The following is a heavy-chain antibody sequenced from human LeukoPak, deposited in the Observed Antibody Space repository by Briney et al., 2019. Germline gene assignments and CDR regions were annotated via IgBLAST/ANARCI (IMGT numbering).Heavy chain of an antibody. Sequence: PSETLSLTCTASAGSISSYYWSWIRQPPGKGLEWIGYIYYSGSTNYNPSLKSRVTISVDTSKNQFSLKLSSVTAADTAVYYCARIDFWSGYPLFDYWGQGTLVTVSS. CDR2: IYYSGST. V-gene: IGHV4-59*01. CDR1: AGSISSYY. CDR3: ARIDFWSGYPLFDY. J-gene: IGHJ4*02. D-gene: IGHD3-3*01.